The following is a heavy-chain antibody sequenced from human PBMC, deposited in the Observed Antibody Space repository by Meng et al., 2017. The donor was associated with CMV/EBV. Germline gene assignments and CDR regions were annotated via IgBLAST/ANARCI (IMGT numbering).Heavy chain of an antibody. Sequence: SVKVSCKASGGTFSSYAISWVRQAPGQGLEWMGGIIPIFGTANYAQKFQGRVTITTDESTSTAYMVLSSLRSEDTAVYYCARVEMATSIRDHYGMDVWGQGTTVTVSS. V-gene: IGHV1-69*05. CDR2: IIPIFGTA. CDR3: ARVEMATSIRDHYGMDV. J-gene: IGHJ6*02. CDR1: GGTFSSYA. D-gene: IGHD5-24*01.